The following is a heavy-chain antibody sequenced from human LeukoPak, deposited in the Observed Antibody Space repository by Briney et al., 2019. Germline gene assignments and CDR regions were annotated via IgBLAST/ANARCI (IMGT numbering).Heavy chain of an antibody. V-gene: IGHV3-20*04. D-gene: IGHD6-19*01. CDR3: ARDQGIAVALYYYYYYMDV. J-gene: IGHJ6*03. CDR1: GFTFDDYG. Sequence: PGGSLRPSCAASGFTFDDYGMSWVRQAPGKGLEWVSGINWNGGSTGYADSVKGRFTISRDNAKNSLYLQMNSLRAEDTASYYCARDQGIAVALYYYYYYMDVWGKGTTVTVSS. CDR2: INWNGGST.